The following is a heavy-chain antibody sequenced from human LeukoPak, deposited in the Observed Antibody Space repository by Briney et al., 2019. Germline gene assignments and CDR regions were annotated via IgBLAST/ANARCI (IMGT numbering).Heavy chain of an antibody. J-gene: IGHJ4*02. CDR3: ARDGYSGSDAL. Sequence: SETLSLTCNVSGGSISSNYWSWIRQPPGKGLEWIGYIYHSGSTNYNPSLKSRVTISVDTSQNQFYLKLSSVTAADTAVYYCARDGYSGSDALWGQGTLVTVSS. V-gene: IGHV4-59*01. D-gene: IGHD5-12*01. CDR1: GGSISSNY. CDR2: IYHSGST.